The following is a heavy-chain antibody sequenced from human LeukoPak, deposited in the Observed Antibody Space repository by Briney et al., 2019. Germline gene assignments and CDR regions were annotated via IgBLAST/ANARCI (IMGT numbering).Heavy chain of an antibody. J-gene: IGHJ5*02. CDR3: ARGLDSGWYSS. Sequence: SETLSLTCTVSGGSISSSSYYWGWIRQPPGKGLEWIGSIYYSGSTYYNPSLKSRVTISVDTSKNQFSLKLSSVTAADTAVYYCARGLDSGWYSSWGQGTLVTVSS. CDR1: GGSISSSSYY. D-gene: IGHD6-19*01. V-gene: IGHV4-39*07. CDR2: IYYSGST.